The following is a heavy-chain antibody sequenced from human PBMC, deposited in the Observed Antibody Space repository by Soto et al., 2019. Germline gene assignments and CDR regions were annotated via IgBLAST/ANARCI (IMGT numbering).Heavy chain of an antibody. CDR2: IYYSGST. V-gene: IGHV4-59*01. J-gene: IGHJ4*02. D-gene: IGHD3-16*01. CDR1: GGSISSYY. Sequence: QVQLQESGPGLVKPSETLSLTCTVSGGSISSYYWSWIRQPPGKGLEWIGYIYYSGSTNYNPSLKSRVTISVDTSKNQFSLKLSSVTAADTAVYYCASGGEDPYYFDYWGQGTLVTVSS. CDR3: ASGGEDPYYFDY.